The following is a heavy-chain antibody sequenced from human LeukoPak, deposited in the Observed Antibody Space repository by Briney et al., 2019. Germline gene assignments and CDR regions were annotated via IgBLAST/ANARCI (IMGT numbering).Heavy chain of an antibody. D-gene: IGHD7-27*01. J-gene: IGHJ3*02. CDR3: ARQLGIGDAFDI. CDR1: GGSINNYY. CDR2: IYYSGST. Sequence: SETLSLTCTVSGGSINNYYWNWIRQPPGKGLEWIGYIYYSGSTSYNPSLKSRVTISVDTSKNQFSLKLSSVTAADTAVYYCARQLGIGDAFDIWGQGTMVTVSS. V-gene: IGHV4-59*08.